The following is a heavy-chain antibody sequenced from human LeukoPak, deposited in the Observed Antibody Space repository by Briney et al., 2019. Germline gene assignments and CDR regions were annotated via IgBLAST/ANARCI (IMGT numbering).Heavy chain of an antibody. CDR1: GGSIGTYY. CDR3: ARHIGGGIEDMDV. V-gene: IGHV4-59*08. J-gene: IGHJ6*03. D-gene: IGHD3-16*02. Sequence: SETLSLTCTVSGGSIGTYYWSWIRQSPGKGLEWIGYIYVTGTRYNPYLQSRVTISVDRSRNQLFLKMSSVTAADTAVYYCARHIGGGIEDMDVWGKGTKVIVSS. CDR2: IYVTGT.